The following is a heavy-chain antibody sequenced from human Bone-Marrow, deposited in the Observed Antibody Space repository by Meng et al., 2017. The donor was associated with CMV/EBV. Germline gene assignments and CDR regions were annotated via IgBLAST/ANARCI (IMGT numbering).Heavy chain of an antibody. CDR1: GFTFDDYT. CDR3: AKETNDYSNGHYGMDV. J-gene: IGHJ6*02. Sequence: GGSLRLSCAASGFTFDDYTMHWVRQAPGKGLEWVSLISWDGGSTYYADSVKGRFTISRDNSKNSLYLQMNSLRTEDTALYYCAKETNDYSNGHYGMDVWGQGTTVTVSS. CDR2: ISWDGGST. D-gene: IGHD4-11*01. V-gene: IGHV3-43*01.